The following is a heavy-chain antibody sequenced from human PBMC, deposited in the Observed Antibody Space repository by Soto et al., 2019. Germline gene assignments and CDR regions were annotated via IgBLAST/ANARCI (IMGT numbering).Heavy chain of an antibody. Sequence: QVQLVQSGAEVKKPGSSVKVSCKASGGTLSNYAISWVRQAPGQGLEWMGGIIPIFDTANYAQKFQGRVTIRAEESTSTAYMELSSLTSDDTAVYYCARNFRSGGIKWYYFDNWGQGTPVTVSS. J-gene: IGHJ4*02. CDR1: GGTLSNYA. D-gene: IGHD3-10*01. CDR2: IIPIFDTA. V-gene: IGHV1-69*01. CDR3: ARNFRSGGIKWYYFDN.